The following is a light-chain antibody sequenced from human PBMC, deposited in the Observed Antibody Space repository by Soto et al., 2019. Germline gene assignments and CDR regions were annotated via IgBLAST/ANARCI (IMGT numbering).Light chain of an antibody. Sequence: QSALTQPPSASGSRGQSVTISCTGTSVDINYVSWFQQHPGKAPKLIICEVTKRPSGVPDRFSGSKSGNTASLTVSGLQDDDEADYYCRSYAGRDIWVFGVGTKLTVL. CDR2: EVT. CDR1: SVDINY. CDR3: RSYAGRDIWV. V-gene: IGLV2-8*01. J-gene: IGLJ3*02.